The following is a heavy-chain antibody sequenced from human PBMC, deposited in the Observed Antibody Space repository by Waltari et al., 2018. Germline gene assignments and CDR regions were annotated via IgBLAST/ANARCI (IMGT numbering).Heavy chain of an antibody. D-gene: IGHD5-18*01. J-gene: IGHJ4*02. Sequence: QVQLQQWGAGLLKPSETLSLTCAVYGGSFSGYYWSWIRQPPGKGLAWIGEINHSGSTNYNPSLKSRVTISVDTSKNQFSLKLSSVTAADTAVYYCARGGTRRGIQLWFSIRPPFDYWGQGTLVTVSS. V-gene: IGHV4-34*01. CDR1: GGSFSGYY. CDR2: INHSGST. CDR3: ARGGTRRGIQLWFSIRPPFDY.